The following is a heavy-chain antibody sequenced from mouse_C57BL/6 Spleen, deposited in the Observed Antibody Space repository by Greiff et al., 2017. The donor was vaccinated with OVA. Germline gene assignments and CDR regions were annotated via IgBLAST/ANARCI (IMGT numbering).Heavy chain of an antibody. CDR2: IDPETGGP. V-gene: IGHV1-15*01. CDR1: GYTFTDYE. Sequence: VQLQQSGAELVRPGASVTLSCKASGYTFTDYEMHWVKQTPVHGLEWIGAIDPETGGPAYNQKFKGKAILTADKSSSTAYMELRSLTSEDSAVDYGTRKMYGYGAGTWFAYWGQGTLVTVSA. D-gene: IGHD2-2*01. CDR3: TRKMYGYGAGTWFAY. J-gene: IGHJ3*01.